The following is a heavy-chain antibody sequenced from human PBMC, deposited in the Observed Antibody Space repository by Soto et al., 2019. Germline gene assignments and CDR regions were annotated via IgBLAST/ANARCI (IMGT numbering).Heavy chain of an antibody. J-gene: IGHJ6*02. D-gene: IGHD3-22*01. CDR2: IIPILGTQ. Sequence: QVQLVQSGAEVKKPGSSVKVSCKASAGTFSSYAISWVRQAPGQGLEWMGGIIPILGTQNYAQKFQGRVKVTEEESTRKDYMELRSMRYEDKAVYYCARSILVVISRGYYYYGMDVWGQGTTVTVSS. CDR1: AGTFSSYA. V-gene: IGHV1-69*01. CDR3: ARSILVVISRGYYYYGMDV.